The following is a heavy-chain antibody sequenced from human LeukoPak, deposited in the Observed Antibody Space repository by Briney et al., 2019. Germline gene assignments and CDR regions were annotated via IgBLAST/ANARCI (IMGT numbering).Heavy chain of an antibody. Sequence: ASVKVSCKASGYTFTSYDTNWVRQATGQGLEWMGWMNPNSGNTGYAQKFQGRVTMTRNTSISTAYMELSSLRSEDTAVYYCARMVRYYYYYGMDVWGQGTTVTVSS. CDR2: MNPNSGNT. D-gene: IGHD4-23*01. CDR3: ARMVRYYYYYGMDV. CDR1: GYTFTSYD. V-gene: IGHV1-8*01. J-gene: IGHJ6*02.